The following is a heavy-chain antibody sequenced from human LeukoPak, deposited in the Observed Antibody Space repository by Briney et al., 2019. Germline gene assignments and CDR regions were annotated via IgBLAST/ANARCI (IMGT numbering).Heavy chain of an antibody. CDR1: GFTFSSYG. D-gene: IGHD3-22*01. V-gene: IGHV3-30*03. CDR3: ARWDSSGPFDY. CDR2: ISYDGSNK. J-gene: IGHJ4*02. Sequence: GGSLRLSCAASGFTFSSYGMHWVRQAPGKGLGWVAVISYDGSNKYYADSVKGRFTISRDNSKNTLYLQMNSLRAEDTAVYYCARWDSSGPFDYWGQGTLVTVSS.